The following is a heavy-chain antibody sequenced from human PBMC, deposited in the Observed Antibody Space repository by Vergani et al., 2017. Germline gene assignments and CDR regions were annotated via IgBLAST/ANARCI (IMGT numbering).Heavy chain of an antibody. V-gene: IGHV3-21*01. D-gene: IGHD3-22*01. CDR1: GFTFSSYS. CDR3: ARAKRGGYYDSSGYYSFDY. CDR2: ISSSSSYI. Sequence: EVQLVESGGGLVKPGGSLRLSCAASGFTFSSYSMNWVRQAPGKGLEWVSSISSSSSYIYYADSVKGRFTISRDNAKNSLYLQMNSLRAEDTAVYYCARAKRGGYYDSSGYYSFDYWGQGTLVTVSS. J-gene: IGHJ4*02.